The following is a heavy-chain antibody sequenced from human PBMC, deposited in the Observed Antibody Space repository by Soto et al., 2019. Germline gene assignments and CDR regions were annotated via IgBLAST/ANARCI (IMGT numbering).Heavy chain of an antibody. CDR1: GFTFSSYA. D-gene: IGHD6-13*01. CDR2: ISYDGSNK. CDR3: ARDETYSSSWYGLTHFTVNYGMDV. J-gene: IGHJ6*02. V-gene: IGHV3-30-3*01. Sequence: GGSLRLSCAASGFTFSSYAMHWVRQAPGKGLEWVAVISYDGSNKYYADSVKGRFTISRDNSKNTLYLQMNSLRAEDTAVYYCARDETYSSSWYGLTHFTVNYGMDVWGQGTTVTVSS.